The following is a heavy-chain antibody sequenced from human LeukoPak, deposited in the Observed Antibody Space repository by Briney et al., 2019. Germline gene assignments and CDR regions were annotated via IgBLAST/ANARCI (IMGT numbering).Heavy chain of an antibody. D-gene: IGHD1-14*01. CDR1: GFTFSSYG. V-gene: IGHV3-23*01. Sequence: GTPRLSCAASGFTFSSYGMSWVRQAPGKGLEWVSAISGSGGSTYYADSVKGRFTISRDNSKNTLYLQMNSLRDEDTAVYYCSAGPHFDYWGQGTLVTVSS. CDR3: SAGPHFDY. CDR2: ISGSGGST. J-gene: IGHJ4*02.